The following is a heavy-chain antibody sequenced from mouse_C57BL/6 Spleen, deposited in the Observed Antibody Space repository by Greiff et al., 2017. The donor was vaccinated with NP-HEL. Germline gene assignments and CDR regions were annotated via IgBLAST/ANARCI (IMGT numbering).Heavy chain of an antibody. J-gene: IGHJ1*03. V-gene: IGHV1-76*01. CDR3: ARRIYYYGSSHWYFDV. CDR2: IYPGRGNT. D-gene: IGHD1-1*01. Sequence: QVQLQQSGAELVRPGASVKLSCKASGYTFTDYYINWVKQRPGQGLEWIARIYPGRGNTYYNEKFKGKATLTAEKSSSTAYMQLSSLTSEDSAVYFCARRIYYYGSSHWYFDVWGTGTTVTVSS. CDR1: GYTFTDYY.